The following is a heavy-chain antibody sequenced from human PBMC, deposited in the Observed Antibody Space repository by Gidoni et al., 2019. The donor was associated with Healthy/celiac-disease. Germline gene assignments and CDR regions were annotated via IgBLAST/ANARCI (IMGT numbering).Heavy chain of an antibody. CDR2: ITDDGSNK. J-gene: IGHJ6*02. Sequence: QVQLVESGGGVVQPGRSLRLSCAASGFPFSSYGMHGVRQAPGQGLEWVAVITDDGSNKYYADSVKGRFTIYRDNSKNTLYLQMNSLRAEDTAVYYCAKSITGTTNYYYGMDVWGQGTTVTVSS. D-gene: IGHD1-7*01. CDR1: GFPFSSYG. CDR3: AKSITGTTNYYYGMDV. V-gene: IGHV3-30*18.